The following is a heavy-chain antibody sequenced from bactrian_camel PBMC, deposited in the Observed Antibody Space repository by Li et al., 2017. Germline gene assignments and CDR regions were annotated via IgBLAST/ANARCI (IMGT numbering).Heavy chain of an antibody. CDR2: IRRDSGET. CDR1: GHSRGSNC. D-gene: IGHD6*01. V-gene: IGHV3S32*01. J-gene: IGHJ4*01. Sequence: QLVESGGGSVQTGGSLRLSCVVSGHSRGSNCVGWYRLPPGRAPAEREGIAAIRRDSGETWYAASVKGRFTISQDNAKDTLYLQMNMLKPEDSAMYYCAAAWAPWYCPRPGLGHFGQGTQVTVS.